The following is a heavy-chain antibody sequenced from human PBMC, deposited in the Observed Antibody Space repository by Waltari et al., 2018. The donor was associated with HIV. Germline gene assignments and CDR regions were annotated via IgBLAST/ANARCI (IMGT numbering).Heavy chain of an antibody. CDR1: GFTFIPYA. Sequence: QVQLVEAGGGVVQPGRSLRLSCGAVGFTFIPYAMHWVRQAPGKGLEWVTVISWDGSNKHYADSVKGRCTISRDNSRNSLYLQMSSLRAEDTAVYYCGREGDYYDSSPFDYWGQGTLVTVSS. D-gene: IGHD3-22*01. V-gene: IGHV3-30-3*01. J-gene: IGHJ4*02. CDR2: ISWDGSNK. CDR3: GREGDYYDSSPFDY.